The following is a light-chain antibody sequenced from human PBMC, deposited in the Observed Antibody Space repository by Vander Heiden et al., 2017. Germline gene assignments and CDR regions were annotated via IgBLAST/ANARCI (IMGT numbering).Light chain of an antibody. CDR1: SSDVGGYHY. Sequence: QSALTQPASDSECPRQSLTISCTGTSSDVGGYHYVSWYQQHPGKAPKLIIYDVNNEPSGVSSRFSGSKSGNTASLTISGLQAEDEADYYCCSYRSSSTSYVFGTGTKVTVL. CDR3: CSYRSSSTSYV. V-gene: IGLV2-14*01. CDR2: DVN. J-gene: IGLJ1*01.